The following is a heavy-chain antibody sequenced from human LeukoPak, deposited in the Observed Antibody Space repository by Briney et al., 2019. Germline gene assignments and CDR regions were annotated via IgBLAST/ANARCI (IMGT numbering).Heavy chain of an antibody. CDR3: AKHLTNAYYDMIWFDP. V-gene: IGHV4-59*11. CDR1: GGSMSSHY. CDR2: IYYSGNT. Sequence: SETLCLTCAVSGGSMSSHYWSWIRQPPGKGLEWIGYIYYSGNTNYNPSLKSRVTISLDTSKNQFSLKLSSVTAADTAVYYCAKHLTNAYYDMIWFDPWGQGTLVTVSS. D-gene: IGHD3-16*01. J-gene: IGHJ5*02.